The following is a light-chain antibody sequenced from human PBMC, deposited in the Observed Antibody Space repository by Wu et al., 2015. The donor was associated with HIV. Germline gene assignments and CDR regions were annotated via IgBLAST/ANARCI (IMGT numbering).Light chain of an antibody. CDR2: GAS. CDR3: HQYGTSPFT. V-gene: IGKV3-20*01. Sequence: EIVLTQSPDILSLSPGERATLSCRASLSISSNYLAWYQQKPGQAPKLLIHGASNRATGIPDRFSGSGSRTDFTLTISRLKPEDFALYYCHQYGTSPFTFGQGTKLE. CDR1: LSISSNY. J-gene: IGKJ2*01.